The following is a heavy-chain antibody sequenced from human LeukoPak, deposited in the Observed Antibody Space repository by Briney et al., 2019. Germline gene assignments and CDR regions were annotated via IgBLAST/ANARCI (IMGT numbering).Heavy chain of an antibody. CDR2: IFYSGST. D-gene: IGHD3-22*01. J-gene: IGHJ5*02. Sequence: SETLSLTCTVSGGSISTYYWSWIRQPPGKGLEWIGYIFYSGSTNYNPSLKSRVTISVDTSKNQFSLKLSSVTAADTAVYYCARVPYDSSGYYYSWFDPWGQGTLVTVSS. CDR1: GGSISTYY. V-gene: IGHV4-59*12. CDR3: ARVPYDSSGYYYSWFDP.